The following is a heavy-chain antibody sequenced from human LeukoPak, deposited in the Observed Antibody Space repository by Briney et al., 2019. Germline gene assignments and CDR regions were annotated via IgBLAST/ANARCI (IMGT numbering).Heavy chain of an antibody. CDR2: IYNAATT. J-gene: IGHJ3*02. D-gene: IGHD3-3*01. Sequence: SETLSLTCAVSGGSISNYYWTWIRQPPGKGLEWLGFIYNAATTNYNPSLKSRVTISVDTSKNQFSLKLSSVTAADTAVYYCARGVEWLFAFDIWGQGTMVTVSS. CDR3: ARGVEWLFAFDI. V-gene: IGHV4-4*08. CDR1: GGSISNYY.